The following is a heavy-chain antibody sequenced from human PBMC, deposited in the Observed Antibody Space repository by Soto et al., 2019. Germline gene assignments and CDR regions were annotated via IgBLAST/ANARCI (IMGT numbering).Heavy chain of an antibody. CDR1: GFTVSSNY. J-gene: IGHJ6*03. CDR3: ARGRDYYGSGSLRSPGYYYMDV. V-gene: IGHV3-66*01. Sequence: GGSLRLSCAASGFTVSSNYMSWVRQAPGKGLEWVSVIYSGGSTYYADSVKGRFTISRDNSKNTLYLQMNSLRAEDTAVYYCARGRDYYGSGSLRSPGYYYMDVWGKGTTVTVSS. D-gene: IGHD3-10*01. CDR2: IYSGGST.